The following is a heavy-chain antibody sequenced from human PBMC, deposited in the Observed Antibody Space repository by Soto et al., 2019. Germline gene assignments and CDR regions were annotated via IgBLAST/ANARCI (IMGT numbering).Heavy chain of an antibody. V-gene: IGHV3-23*01. CDR2: ISVSGSNA. D-gene: IGHD3-22*01. CDR3: ARDQLRPGILYSLGVLLPEYGL. CDR1: GFAFSTFA. Sequence: LRLSCAASGFAFSTFAMTWVRQAPGKGLEWVAAISVSGSNAYYADSVKGRFTISRDNSQNSVFLQMSSLGADDTAVYYCARDQLRPGILYSLGVLLPEYGLWGQGTLVTVSS. J-gene: IGHJ4*02.